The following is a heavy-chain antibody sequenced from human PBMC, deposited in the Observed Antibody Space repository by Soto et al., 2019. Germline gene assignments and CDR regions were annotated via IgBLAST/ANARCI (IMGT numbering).Heavy chain of an antibody. D-gene: IGHD6-19*01. V-gene: IGHV2-5*01. CDR3: AKSGSSGWYGWFDP. Sequence: GPTGEPTQTLTLTCIFSGFSLRTSGVGVGWIRQPPGKALEWLGFIYWNDDKRYSPSLKSRLTITKDTSKNQVVLTMTNMDPVDTATYYCAKSGSSGWYGWFDPWGQGTLVTVSS. CDR1: GFSLRTSGVG. J-gene: IGHJ5*02. CDR2: IYWNDDK.